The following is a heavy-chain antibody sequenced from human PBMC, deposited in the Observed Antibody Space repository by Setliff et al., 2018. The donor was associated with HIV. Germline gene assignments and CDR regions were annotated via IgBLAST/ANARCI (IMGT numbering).Heavy chain of an antibody. CDR1: GGSISSNW. V-gene: IGHV4-4*02. CDR3: GGNGYYSIDY. J-gene: IGHJ4*02. CDR2: IYHSGST. D-gene: IGHD3-22*01. Sequence: KTSETLSLTCAVSGGSISSNWWSWVRQSPGKGLEWIGEIYHSGSTHYNPSLQSRVTISVDKSKSQFSLELNSVTAADTAVYYCGGNGYYSIDYWGQGTLVTVSS.